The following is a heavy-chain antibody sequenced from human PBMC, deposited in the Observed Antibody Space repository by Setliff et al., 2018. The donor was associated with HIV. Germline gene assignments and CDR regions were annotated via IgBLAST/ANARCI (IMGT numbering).Heavy chain of an antibody. J-gene: IGHJ6*02. CDR1: GGSISSGSYY. CDR3: AREDYYYYGMDV. V-gene: IGHV4-61*02. Sequence: SETLSLTCTVSGGSISSGSYYWNWIRQPAGKGLEWIGRIYTSGSTNYNPSLKSRVTISVDTSKNHFSLKLSSVTDADTAVYYCAREDYYYYGMDVWGQGTTVTVSS. CDR2: IYTSGST.